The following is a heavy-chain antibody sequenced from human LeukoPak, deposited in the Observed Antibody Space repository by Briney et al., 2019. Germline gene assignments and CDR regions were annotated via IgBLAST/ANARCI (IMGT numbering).Heavy chain of an antibody. CDR2: IYSGGST. Sequence: GGSLRLSCAVSGFTVSSNYMSWVRQAPGKGLEWVSVIYSGGSTYYADSVKGRFTISRDNSKNTLYLQMNSLRAEDTAVYYWARSNSFDIWGQGTMVTVSS. V-gene: IGHV3-66*01. CDR3: ARSNSFDI. J-gene: IGHJ3*02. CDR1: GFTVSSNY.